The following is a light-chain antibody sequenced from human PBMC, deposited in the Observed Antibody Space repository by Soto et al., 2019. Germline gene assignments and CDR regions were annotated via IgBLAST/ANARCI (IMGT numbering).Light chain of an antibody. CDR2: EVT. V-gene: IGLV2-8*01. J-gene: IGLJ2*01. CDR3: SSYAGNNNLV. CDR1: SSDIGASTY. Sequence: QSALSHPPSASGSPGQSVTISCTGTSSDIGASTYVSWYQQHPGRAPNLIVYEVTKRPSGVPDRFSGSKSGNTASLTVSGLQADDEADYYCSSYAGNNNLVFGGGTKLTVL.